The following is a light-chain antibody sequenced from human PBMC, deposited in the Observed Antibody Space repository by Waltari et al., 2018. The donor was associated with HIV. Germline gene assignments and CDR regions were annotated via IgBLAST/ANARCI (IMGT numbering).Light chain of an antibody. J-gene: IGLJ2*01. CDR1: TPNIGRNM. V-gene: IGLV1-44*01. CDR3: AAWDDSLNGVV. Sequence: QSVLTQPPSASGTPGRGVTFSCSGTTPNIGRNMENCYQHLQGPAPKLRSYSNNQRPSGFPDRFSGSKSGTSASLAISGLQSEDEADYYCAAWDDSLNGVVFGGGTKLTVL. CDR2: SNN.